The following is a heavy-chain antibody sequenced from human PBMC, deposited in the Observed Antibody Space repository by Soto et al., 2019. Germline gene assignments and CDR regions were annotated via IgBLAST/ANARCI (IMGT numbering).Heavy chain of an antibody. D-gene: IGHD3-3*01. CDR1: GYTLAAYY. CDR3: ARGFLGASYYYGMNG. Sequence: AGLQCSSRDSGYTLAAYYMQCVQPAPGPGLEGIGCINPNSGGKNYVQKCQGRVTMTRDTSISTAYMELSRLRSDDTAVYDCARGFLGASYYYGMNGWGQGNRVTVSS. CDR2: INPNSGGK. V-gene: IGHV1-2*02. J-gene: IGHJ6*02.